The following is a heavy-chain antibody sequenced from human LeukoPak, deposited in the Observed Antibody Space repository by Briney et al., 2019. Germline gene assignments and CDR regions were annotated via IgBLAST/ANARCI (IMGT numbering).Heavy chain of an antibody. CDR1: GYTFTDLS. Sequence: GASVKVSCKVSGYTFTDLSMHWVRQAPGKGLEWMGGFDPEDGETIFSQKFQGRVTMTEDTSTDTAYMELSSLRSEDTAVYYCATSYYYDGSDYYRTDYWGQGTLVTVSS. V-gene: IGHV1-24*01. CDR3: ATSYYYDGSDYYRTDY. CDR2: FDPEDGET. D-gene: IGHD3-22*01. J-gene: IGHJ4*02.